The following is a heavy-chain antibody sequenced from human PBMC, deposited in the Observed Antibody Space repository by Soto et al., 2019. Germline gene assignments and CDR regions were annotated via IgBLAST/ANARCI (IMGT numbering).Heavy chain of an antibody. CDR2: ISSSSSYI. D-gene: IGHD1-26*01. J-gene: IGHJ4*02. V-gene: IGHV3-21*01. CDR3: ARDLVSGGYEGGNY. Sequence: EVQLVESGGGLVKPGGSLRLSCAASGFTFSSYSMNWVRQAPGKGLEWVSSISSSSSYIYYADSVKGRFTISRDNAKNSLDLEMNSLRAEDTAVYYCARDLVSGGYEGGNYWGQGTLVTVSS. CDR1: GFTFSSYS.